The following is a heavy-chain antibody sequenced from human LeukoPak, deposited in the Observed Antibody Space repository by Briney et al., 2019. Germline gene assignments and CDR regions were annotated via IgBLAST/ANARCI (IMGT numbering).Heavy chain of an antibody. D-gene: IGHD6-19*01. CDR1: GGSISSYY. Sequence: SETLSLTCTVAGGSISSYYWSWIRQPPGKGLEWIGYIYYSGSTNYNPSRKSRVTISVDTSKNQFSLKLSSVTAADTAVYYCARHGYSSGSLAWFDPWGQGTQVTVSS. CDR2: IYYSGST. V-gene: IGHV4-59*01. CDR3: ARHGYSSGSLAWFDP. J-gene: IGHJ5*02.